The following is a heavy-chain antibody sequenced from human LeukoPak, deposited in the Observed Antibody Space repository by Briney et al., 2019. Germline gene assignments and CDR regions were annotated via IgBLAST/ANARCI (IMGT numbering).Heavy chain of an antibody. Sequence: GSLRLSCEASGFTFRSFAMSWVRQAPGKGLEWLSGISASGHYIYQADSVKGRFTISRDNSKNTLYIEINSLRVEDTAVYYCARDGSWGDYQFYFYMDVWGKGTRVTVSS. J-gene: IGHJ6*03. CDR2: ISASGHYI. CDR1: GFTFRSFA. V-gene: IGHV3-23*01. CDR3: ARDGSWGDYQFYFYMDV. D-gene: IGHD2-2*01.